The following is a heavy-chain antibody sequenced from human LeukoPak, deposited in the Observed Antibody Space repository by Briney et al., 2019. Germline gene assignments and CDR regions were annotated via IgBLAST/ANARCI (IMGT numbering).Heavy chain of an antibody. D-gene: IGHD3-9*01. CDR2: MNPNSGIT. J-gene: IGHJ4*02. CDR1: GYTFTTYD. CDR3: ARATGKDILTGRKLDY. V-gene: IGHV1-8*01. Sequence: ASVKVSCKASGYTFTTYDINWVRQTTGHGLEWMGWMNPNSGITGYAQRFQGRVTMTRNSSISTAYMDLSSLGSEDTAVYYCARATGKDILTGRKLDYWGQGTLVTVSS.